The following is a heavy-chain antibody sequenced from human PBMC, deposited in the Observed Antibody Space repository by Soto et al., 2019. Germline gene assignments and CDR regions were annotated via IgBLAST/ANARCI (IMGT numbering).Heavy chain of an antibody. J-gene: IGHJ6*02. D-gene: IGHD3-3*01. CDR1: GFTFSSYA. Sequence: EVQLLESGGGLVQPGGSLRLSCAASGFTFSSYAMSWVRQAPGKGLEWVTAINGGSTTYYADSVKGRFTIFRDNSKNTLYLQMNSLRAEDTAVYYCAKDKDWSGVYGMDVWGQGATVTVSS. CDR2: INGGSTT. V-gene: IGHV3-23*01. CDR3: AKDKDWSGVYGMDV.